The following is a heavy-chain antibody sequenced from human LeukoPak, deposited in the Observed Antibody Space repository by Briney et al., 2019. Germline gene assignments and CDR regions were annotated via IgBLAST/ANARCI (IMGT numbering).Heavy chain of an antibody. CDR3: ARGTYYYDSSGYYPPYFYYYYYMDV. CDR1: GFTFSSYW. J-gene: IGHJ6*03. Sequence: PGGSLRLSCAASGFTFSSYWMSWVRQAPGKGLEWVANIKQDGSEKYYVDSVKGRFTISRDNAKNSLYLQMNSLRAEDTAVYYCARGTYYYDSSGYYPPYFYYYYYMDVWGKGTTVTVSS. D-gene: IGHD3-22*01. CDR2: IKQDGSEK. V-gene: IGHV3-7*01.